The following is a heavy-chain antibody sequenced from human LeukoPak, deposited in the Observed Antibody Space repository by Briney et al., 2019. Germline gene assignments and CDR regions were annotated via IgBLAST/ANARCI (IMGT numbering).Heavy chain of an antibody. D-gene: IGHD3-22*01. CDR2: IWYDGSNK. V-gene: IGHV3-33*01. CDR1: GFTFSSSD. Sequence: GGSLRLSCAASGFTFSSSDMHWVRQAPGKGLQGVAVIWYDGSNKYYADSVKGGFTISRDNSKNPLYLQMNSLRAEDTALYYCARVREDSSGYWWYFDYWGQGTLVTVSS. J-gene: IGHJ4*02. CDR3: ARVREDSSGYWWYFDY.